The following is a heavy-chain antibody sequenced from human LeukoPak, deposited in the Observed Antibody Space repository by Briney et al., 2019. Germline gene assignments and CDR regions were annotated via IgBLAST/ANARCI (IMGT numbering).Heavy chain of an antibody. CDR2: ISSSSSYI. V-gene: IGHV3-21*01. D-gene: IGHD3-22*01. CDR3: AREGDSSGYYFIDY. CDR1: GFTLSSYS. Sequence: PGGSLRLSCAASGFTLSSYSMNWVRQAPGKGLEWVSSISSSSSYIYYADSVKGRFTISRDNAKNSLYLQMNSLRAEDTAVYYCAREGDSSGYYFIDYWGQGTLVTVSS. J-gene: IGHJ4*02.